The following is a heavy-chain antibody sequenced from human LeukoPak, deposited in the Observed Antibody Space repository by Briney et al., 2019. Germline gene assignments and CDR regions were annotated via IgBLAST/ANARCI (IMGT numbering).Heavy chain of an antibody. V-gene: IGHV1-46*01. D-gene: IGHD3-10*01. J-gene: IGHJ4*02. CDR2: INPSGGST. CDR3: ARSGVRGVIGDY. Sequence: ASVKVSCKASGGTFSSYAINWVRQAPGQGLEWMGIINPSGGSTSYAQKFQGRVTMTRDTSTSTVYMELSSLRSEDTAVYYCARSGVRGVIGDYWGQGTLVTVSS. CDR1: GGTFSSYA.